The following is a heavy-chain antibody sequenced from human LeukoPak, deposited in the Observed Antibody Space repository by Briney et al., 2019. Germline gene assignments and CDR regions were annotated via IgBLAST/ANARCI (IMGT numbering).Heavy chain of an antibody. CDR3: ARELEVRGEHAFDI. CDR2: IDWDDDK. CDR1: GFSPSTSGMR. Sequence: APALVKPTTTTTHTRTFPGFSPSTSGMRVRWIRQPPGKALDWLARIDWDDDKFYSTSLKTRLTISKDTSKNQVVLTMTNMDPVDTATYYCARELEVRGEHAFDIWGQGTMVTVSS. J-gene: IGHJ3*02. D-gene: IGHD3-10*01. V-gene: IGHV2-70*04.